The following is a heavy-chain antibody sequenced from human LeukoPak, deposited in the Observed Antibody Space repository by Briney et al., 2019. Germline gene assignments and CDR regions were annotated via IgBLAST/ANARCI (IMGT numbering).Heavy chain of an antibody. CDR3: ARQGPTESYWYFDL. D-gene: IGHD1-14*01. Sequence: SETLSLTCTVSGGSISSYYWSWIRQPPGKGLEWIGYIYYSGSTNYNPSLKSRVTISVDTSKNQFSLKLSSVTAADTAVYFCARQGPTESYWYFDLWGRGTLVTVSS. V-gene: IGHV4-59*08. CDR1: GGSISSYY. CDR2: IYYSGST. J-gene: IGHJ2*01.